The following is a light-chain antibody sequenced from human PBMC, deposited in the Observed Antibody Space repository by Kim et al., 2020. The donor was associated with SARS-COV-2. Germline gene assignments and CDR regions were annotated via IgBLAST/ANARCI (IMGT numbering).Light chain of an antibody. CDR3: AAWAASLNGYV. J-gene: IGLJ1*01. V-gene: IGLV1-44*01. CDR1: GSNIGSNP. CDR2: SNN. Sequence: GQRVAISSCGRGSNIGSNPVAWDQQLPGTAPKLLIYSNNKRPSGVPDRFSGSKSGTSACLAISGLQSGDEADYYCAAWAASLNGYVFGAGTKVTVL.